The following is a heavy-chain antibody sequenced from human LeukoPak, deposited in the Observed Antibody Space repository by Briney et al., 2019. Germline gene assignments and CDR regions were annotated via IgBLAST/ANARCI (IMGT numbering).Heavy chain of an antibody. Sequence: PGGSLRLSCVASGFTFSSYGMHWVRQAPGKGLEWVAIISYDGGNTHYADSVKGRFTVSRDNSKTTLYLEMDSLETEDTAVYYCAKDALISDWGSRAFDIWGQGTLVTVSS. CDR1: GFTFSSYG. J-gene: IGHJ3*02. D-gene: IGHD3-16*01. V-gene: IGHV3-30*18. CDR2: ISYDGGNT. CDR3: AKDALISDWGSRAFDI.